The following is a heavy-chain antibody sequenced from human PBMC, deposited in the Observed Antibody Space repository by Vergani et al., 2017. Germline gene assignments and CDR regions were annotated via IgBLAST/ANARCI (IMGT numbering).Heavy chain of an antibody. V-gene: IGHV3-72*01. CDR1: GFTFSDHY. D-gene: IGHD6-25*01. CDR2: TRNKANSYTT. J-gene: IGHJ2*01. Sequence: EVQLVESGGGLVQPGGSLRLSCAASGFTFSDHYMDWVRQAPGKGLEWVGRTRNKANSYTTEYAASVKGRFTISRDDSKNSLYLQMNSLKTEDTAVYYCATDWGGGYLYWYFDLWGRGTLVTVSS. CDR3: ATDWGGGYLYWYFDL.